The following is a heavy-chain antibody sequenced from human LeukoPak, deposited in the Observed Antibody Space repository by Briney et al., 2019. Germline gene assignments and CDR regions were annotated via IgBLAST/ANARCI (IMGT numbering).Heavy chain of an antibody. CDR1: GFTFSSYA. V-gene: IGHV3-30-3*01. J-gene: IGHJ4*02. CDR2: ISYDGSNK. Sequence: PGGSLRLSCAASGFTFSSYAMHWVRQAPGKGLEWVAVISYDGSNKYYADSVKGRFTISRDNSKNTLYLQMNSLRGEDTAVYYCARYRSVTTGKRFFDYWGQGTLVTVSS. D-gene: IGHD4-17*01. CDR3: ARYRSVTTGKRFFDY.